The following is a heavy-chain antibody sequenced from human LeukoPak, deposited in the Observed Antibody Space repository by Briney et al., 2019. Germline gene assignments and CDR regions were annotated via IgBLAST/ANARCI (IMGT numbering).Heavy chain of an antibody. V-gene: IGHV1-46*01. J-gene: IGHJ4*02. CDR3: ARDQEGFDY. CDR1: GGTFSSYA. Sequence: GASVKDSCKASGGTFSSYAISWVRQAPGQGLEWMGMIYPRDGSTSYAQKFQGRVTVTRDTSTSTVHMELSGLRSEDTAVYYCARDQEGFDYWGQGTLVTVSS. CDR2: IYPRDGST.